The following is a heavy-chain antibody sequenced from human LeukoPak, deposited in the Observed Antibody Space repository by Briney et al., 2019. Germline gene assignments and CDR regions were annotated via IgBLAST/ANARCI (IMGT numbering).Heavy chain of an antibody. D-gene: IGHD2-15*01. J-gene: IGHJ4*02. V-gene: IGHV1-46*01. CDR3: AKGYCTGASCYVLDS. CDR1: GYDFTTNY. CDR2: INPSVGST. Sequence: ASVKVSCKASGYDFTTNYIHWVRQAPGQGLEWMGTINPSVGSTTYGQRFQGRVTMTRDTSTTTVYMDLSSLTSEDTAICYCAKGYCTGASCYVLDSWGQGTLVTVSS.